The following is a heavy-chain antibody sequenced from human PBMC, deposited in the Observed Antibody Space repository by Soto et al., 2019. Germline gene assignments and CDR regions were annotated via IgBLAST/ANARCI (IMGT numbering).Heavy chain of an antibody. CDR2: ISSSSSTI. Sequence: EVQLVESGGGLVQPGGSLRLSCAASGFTFSSYSMNWVRQAPGKGLEWVSYISSSSSTIYYADSVKGRFTISRDNAKNSLYLQMNSLRAEDTAVYYCARERRYCSGGSCIPGWFDPWGQGTLVTVSS. J-gene: IGHJ5*02. V-gene: IGHV3-48*01. CDR3: ARERRYCSGGSCIPGWFDP. D-gene: IGHD2-15*01. CDR1: GFTFSSYS.